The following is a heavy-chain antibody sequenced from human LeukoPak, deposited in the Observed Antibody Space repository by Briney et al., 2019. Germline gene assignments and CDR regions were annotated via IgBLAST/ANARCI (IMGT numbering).Heavy chain of an antibody. D-gene: IGHD1-26*01. CDR2: INPSGGST. V-gene: IGHV1-46*01. Sequence: ASVKVSCKASGYTFTSYYMHWVRQAPGQGLEWMGIINPSGGSTSYAQKFQGRVTMTRDTSTSTVYMELSSLRSEDTAVYYCAEHGVGMAFDILGQGTMVTVSS. CDR1: GYTFTSYY. CDR3: AEHGVGMAFDI. J-gene: IGHJ3*02.